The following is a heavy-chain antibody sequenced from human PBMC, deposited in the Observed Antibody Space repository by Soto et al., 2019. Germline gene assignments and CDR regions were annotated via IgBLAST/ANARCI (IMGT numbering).Heavy chain of an antibody. Sequence: LSLTCTVSGGSISSYYWSWIRQPAGKGLEWIGRIYTSGSTNYNPSLKSRVTMSVDTSKNQFSLKLSSVTAADTAVYYCASSHYDSVALWGMDVWGQGTTVTVSS. V-gene: IGHV4-4*07. CDR3: ASSHYDSVALWGMDV. J-gene: IGHJ6*02. CDR2: IYTSGST. D-gene: IGHD3-3*01. CDR1: GGSISSYY.